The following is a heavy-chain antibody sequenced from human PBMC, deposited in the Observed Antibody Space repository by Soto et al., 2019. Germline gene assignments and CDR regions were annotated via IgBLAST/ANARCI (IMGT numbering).Heavy chain of an antibody. V-gene: IGHV1-69*12. CDR3: ATLFPSSGYYLVEEAEY. D-gene: IGHD3-22*01. Sequence: QVQLVQFGAEVKKPGSSVKVSCKASGGTFTSYAISWVRQAPGQGLEWMGGIIPIFGSTNYAPRFQDRLTITADESTRTAYMELSRLRSEDTAVYYCATLFPSSGYYLVEEAEYWGQGTLVTVSS. CDR2: IIPIFGST. J-gene: IGHJ4*01. CDR1: GGTFTSYA.